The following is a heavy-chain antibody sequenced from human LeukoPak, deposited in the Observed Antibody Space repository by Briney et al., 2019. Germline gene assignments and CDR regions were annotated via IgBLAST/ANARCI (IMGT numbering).Heavy chain of an antibody. Sequence: GGSLRLSCAASGFTFSSYAMSWVRQAPGQGLEWVSAISGSGGSTYYADSVKGRFTISRDNSKHTLYLQMNSLRAEDTAVYYCAKVPKYYDSSGYFNYWGQGTLVTVSS. CDR3: AKVPKYYDSSGYFNY. D-gene: IGHD3-22*01. CDR2: ISGSGGST. J-gene: IGHJ4*02. CDR1: GFTFSSYA. V-gene: IGHV3-23*01.